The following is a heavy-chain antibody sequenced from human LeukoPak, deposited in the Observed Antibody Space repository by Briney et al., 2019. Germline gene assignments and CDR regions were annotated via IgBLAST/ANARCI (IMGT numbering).Heavy chain of an antibody. CDR1: GYTCSNAW. CDR3: VTERWGVYSGY. V-gene: IGHV3-15*01. J-gene: IGHJ4*02. D-gene: IGHD5/OR15-5a*01. CDR2: IKRKSDGGTA. Sequence: GGALRLSCASSGYTCSNAWMSGVRQAPGKGLEWVGRIKRKSDGGTADYAGPGKGRFTISRDDSENTLYLQVNSLRIEDTGVYYCVTERWGVYSGYWGQGTMDTVSS.